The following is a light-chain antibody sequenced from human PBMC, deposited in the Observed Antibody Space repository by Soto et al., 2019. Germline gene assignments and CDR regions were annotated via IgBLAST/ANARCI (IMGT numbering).Light chain of an antibody. Sequence: EIVLTQSPGTLSLSPGERATLSCRASQSVASRNLAWYQQKSGQAPRFLIYGASSRAIHTPDRFSGSGSGTDFTLTISGLEPEDFAVYYCQHFGNSLWTFGQGTKVEI. CDR3: QHFGNSLWT. CDR2: GAS. J-gene: IGKJ1*01. CDR1: QSVASRN. V-gene: IGKV3-20*01.